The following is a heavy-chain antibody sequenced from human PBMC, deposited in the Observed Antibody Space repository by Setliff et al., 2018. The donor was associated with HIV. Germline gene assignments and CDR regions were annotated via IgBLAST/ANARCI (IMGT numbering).Heavy chain of an antibody. V-gene: IGHV1-3*01. Sequence: ASVKVSCKASGYTFTTYSLHWVRQAPGHSLEWMGWINVGNGDTKYSPELQGRISITRDTSANTAYMELSSLRSDDTAMYYCARGALLAAFDFDYWGQGTLVTVSS. J-gene: IGHJ4*01. CDR3: ARGALLAAFDFDY. CDR1: GYTFTTYS. D-gene: IGHD3-10*01. CDR2: INVGNGDT.